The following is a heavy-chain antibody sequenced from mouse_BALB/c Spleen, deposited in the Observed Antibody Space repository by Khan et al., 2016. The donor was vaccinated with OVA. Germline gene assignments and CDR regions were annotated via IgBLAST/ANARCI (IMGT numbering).Heavy chain of an antibody. V-gene: IGHV3-8*02. Sequence: VQLKESGPSLVKPSQTLSLTCSVTGDSITSGFWNWIRKFPGNKFEYMGYVTYSGNTYYNPSLKSRISITRDTSKSQYYLQLNSVTTEDTATYFCARSYGSWTMDYWGQGTSDTVSS. CDR1: GDSITSGF. D-gene: IGHD1-1*01. J-gene: IGHJ4*01. CDR3: ARSYGSWTMDY. CDR2: VTYSGNT.